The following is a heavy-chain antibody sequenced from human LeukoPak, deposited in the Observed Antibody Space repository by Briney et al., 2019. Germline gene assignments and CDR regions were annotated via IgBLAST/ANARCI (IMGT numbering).Heavy chain of an antibody. Sequence: PAGSLRLSCTASGFTFRNYAMSWVRQAPGKGLEWVSSISGSGGSTYFADSVKGRFTFSRDNSQNTLFLQMNSLRAEDTAVYYCAQDHTTNNLGDDYWGQGTLVTVSS. CDR1: GFTFRNYA. CDR3: AQDHTTNNLGDDY. D-gene: IGHD3-16*01. J-gene: IGHJ4*02. CDR2: ISGSGGST. V-gene: IGHV3-23*01.